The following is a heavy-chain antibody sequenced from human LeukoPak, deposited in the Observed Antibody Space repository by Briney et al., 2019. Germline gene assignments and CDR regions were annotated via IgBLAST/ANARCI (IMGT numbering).Heavy chain of an antibody. V-gene: IGHV4-39*07. D-gene: IGHD3-10*01. Sequence: SETLSLTCTVSGCSLSSNSYYWGWIREPPGKGLEGIGRIYYSWSTYYNPSLKSRVTISVDTSKSQFSLKLSSVTAADTAVYYCARDAGASDYWGQGTLVTVSS. J-gene: IGHJ4*02. CDR3: ARDAGASDY. CDR2: IYYSWST. CDR1: GCSLSSNSYY.